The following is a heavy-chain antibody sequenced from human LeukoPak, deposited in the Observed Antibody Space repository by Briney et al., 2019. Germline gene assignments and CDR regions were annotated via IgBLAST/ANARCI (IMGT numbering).Heavy chain of an antibody. CDR1: GGSISNYY. CDR3: ARGYCSRTSCYTTAFDV. CDR2: IYNSGST. D-gene: IGHD2-2*02. V-gene: IGHV4-59*01. J-gene: IGHJ3*01. Sequence: SETLSLTCTVSGGSISNYYWNWIRQPPGKGLEWIGYIYNSGSTNYNPSLRSRVTISVDTSKTQFSLKLSSVTAADTAVYYCARGYCSRTSCYTTAFDVWGQGTMVTVSS.